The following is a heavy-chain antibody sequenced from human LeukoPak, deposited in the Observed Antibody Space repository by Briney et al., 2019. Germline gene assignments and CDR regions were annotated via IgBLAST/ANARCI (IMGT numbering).Heavy chain of an antibody. D-gene: IGHD3-22*01. J-gene: IGHJ3*02. V-gene: IGHV3-21*01. CDR2: ISSSSSYI. CDR3: ARDGYYDSSGYYTIGDAFDI. CDR1: GFTFSSYS. Sequence: SGGSLRLSCAASGFTFSSYSVNWVRQAPGKGLEWVSPISSSSSYIYYADSVKGRLTISRDNAKNSLYLQMNSLRAEDTAVYYCARDGYYDSSGYYTIGDAFDIWGQGTMVTVSS.